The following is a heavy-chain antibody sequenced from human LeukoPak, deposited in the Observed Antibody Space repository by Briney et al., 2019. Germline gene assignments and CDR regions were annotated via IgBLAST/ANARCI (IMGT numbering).Heavy chain of an antibody. CDR1: GFTFSSYA. CDR3: ARGSRFSFDY. Sequence: GGSLRLSCAASGFTFSSYAMHWVRQAPGKGLEWVAVISYDGSNKYYADSVKGRFTISRDNSKNTLYLQMNSLRAEDTAVYYCARGSRFSFDYWGQGTLVTVSS. D-gene: IGHD3-10*01. V-gene: IGHV3-30*07. CDR2: ISYDGSNK. J-gene: IGHJ4*02.